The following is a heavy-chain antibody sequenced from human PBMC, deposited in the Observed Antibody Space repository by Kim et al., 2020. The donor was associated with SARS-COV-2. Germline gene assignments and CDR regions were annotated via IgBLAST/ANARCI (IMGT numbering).Heavy chain of an antibody. CDR3: ARVGIATAAAGHVVIATPDYYGMDV. J-gene: IGHJ6*02. V-gene: IGHV1-46*01. Sequence: ASVKVSCKASGYTFTSYYMHWVRQAPGQGLEWMGIINPSGGSTSYAQKFQGRVTMTRDTSTSTVYMELSSLRSEDTAVYYCARVGIATAAAGHVVIATPDYYGMDVWGQGTTVTVSS. CDR1: GYTFTSYY. D-gene: IGHD2-21*01. CDR2: INPSGGST.